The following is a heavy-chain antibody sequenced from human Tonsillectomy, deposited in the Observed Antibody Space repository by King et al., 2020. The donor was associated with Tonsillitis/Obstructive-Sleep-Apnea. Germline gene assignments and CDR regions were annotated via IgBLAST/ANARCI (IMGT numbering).Heavy chain of an antibody. J-gene: IGHJ3*02. CDR3: AGDAPWDYYDSSGYDQTSI. V-gene: IGHV3-48*02. CDR2: ISSSSSTI. CDR1: GFTFSSYS. D-gene: IGHD3-22*01. Sequence: VQLVESGGGLVQPGGSLRLSCAASGFTFSSYSMNCVRQAPGKGLEWVSYISSSSSTIYYADSGKGPFTISRDNAKNSLYLQMNSLRDEDTAVYYCAGDAPWDYYDSSGYDQTSIWGQGTMVTVSS.